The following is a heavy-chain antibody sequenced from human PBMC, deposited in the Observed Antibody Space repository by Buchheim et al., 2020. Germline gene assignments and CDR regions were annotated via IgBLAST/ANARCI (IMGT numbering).Heavy chain of an antibody. J-gene: IGHJ6*02. CDR1: GYTLTSYD. CDR3: ARGDIAAAAHYYYGMDV. D-gene: IGHD6-13*01. CDR2: MKPNSGNT. Sequence: QVQLVQSGAEVKKPGASVKVSCKASGYTLTSYDINWVRQATGQGLEWMGWMKPNSGNTGYAQKFQGRVTMPRNTSISTAYMELSSLRSEDTAVYYCARGDIAAAAHYYYGMDVWGQGTT. V-gene: IGHV1-8*01.